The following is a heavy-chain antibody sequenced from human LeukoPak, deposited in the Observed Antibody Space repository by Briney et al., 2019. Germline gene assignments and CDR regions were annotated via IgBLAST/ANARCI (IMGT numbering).Heavy chain of an antibody. Sequence: SETLSLTCAVYGGSFSGYYWSWIRQPPGKGLEWIGSIYYSGSTYYNPSLKSRVTISVDTSKNQFSLKLGSVTAADTAVYYCARGLLLWFGVGAFDIWGQGTMVTVSS. J-gene: IGHJ3*02. D-gene: IGHD3-10*01. CDR2: IYYSGST. V-gene: IGHV4-34*01. CDR1: GGSFSGYY. CDR3: ARGLLLWFGVGAFDI.